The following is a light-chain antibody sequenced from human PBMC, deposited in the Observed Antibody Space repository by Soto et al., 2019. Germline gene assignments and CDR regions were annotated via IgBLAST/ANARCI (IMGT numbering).Light chain of an antibody. V-gene: IGLV2-14*01. Sequence: QSVLTQPASVSGSPGQSITISCTGTSSDVGGYNYVSWYQHHPGKAPKLMIYEVSTRPSGVSNRFSGSKSGNTASLTISGLQAEDEADYYCSSYTSSTTLEVFGTGTKVTVL. J-gene: IGLJ1*01. CDR1: SSDVGGYNY. CDR3: SSYTSSTTLEV. CDR2: EVS.